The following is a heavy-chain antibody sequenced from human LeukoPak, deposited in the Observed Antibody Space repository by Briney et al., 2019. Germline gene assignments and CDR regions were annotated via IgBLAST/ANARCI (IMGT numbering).Heavy chain of an antibody. Sequence: GGSLRLSCAASGFTFSSYAMHWVRQAPGKGLEWVSAISGSGGSTYYADSVKGRFTISRDNSKNTLYLQMNSLRAEDTAVYYCAKFPGYYDSGGYWLWGQGTLVTVSS. CDR3: AKFPGYYDSGGYWL. CDR2: ISGSGGST. V-gene: IGHV3-23*01. D-gene: IGHD3-22*01. J-gene: IGHJ4*02. CDR1: GFTFSSYA.